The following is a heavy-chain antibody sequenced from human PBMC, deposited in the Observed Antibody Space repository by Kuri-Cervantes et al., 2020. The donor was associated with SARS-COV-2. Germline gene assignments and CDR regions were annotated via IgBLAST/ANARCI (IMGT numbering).Heavy chain of an antibody. D-gene: IGHD6-13*01. J-gene: IGHJ6*02. CDR2: ISSSSSYI. CDR1: GFNVNSNY. Sequence: GESLKISCAASGFNVNSNYMSWVRQAPGKGLEWVSVISSSSSYIYYADSVKGRFTISRDNAKNSLYLQMNSLRAEDTAVYYCARDPYSSSWYRYYYGMDVWGQGTTVTVSS. CDR3: ARDPYSSSWYRYYYGMDV. V-gene: IGHV3-21*01.